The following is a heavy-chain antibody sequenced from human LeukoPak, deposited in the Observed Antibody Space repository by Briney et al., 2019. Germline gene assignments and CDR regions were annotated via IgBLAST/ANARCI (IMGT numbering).Heavy chain of an antibody. CDR3: ARDRGTYGMDV. J-gene: IGHJ6*02. CDR2: IYYSGST. V-gene: IGHV4-39*07. Sequence: PSETLSLTCTVSGGSISSGDYYWTWIRQPPGKGLEWIGSIYYSGSTYYSPSLKSRVTISEETSNNRFSLKLSSVTAADTAVYYCARDRGTYGMDVWGQGTTVTVSS. D-gene: IGHD3-10*01. CDR1: GGSISSGDYY.